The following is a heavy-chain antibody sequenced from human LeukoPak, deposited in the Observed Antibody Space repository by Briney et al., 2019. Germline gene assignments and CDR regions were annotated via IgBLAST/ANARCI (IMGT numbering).Heavy chain of an antibody. CDR1: GFTFSSYA. D-gene: IGHD3-9*01. J-gene: IGHJ3*02. Sequence: GRSLRLSCAASGFTFSSYAMHWVRQATGKGLEWVAVISYDGSNKYYADSVKGRFTISRDNSKNTLYLQMNSLRAEDTAVYYCAREYYDILTGYTDDAFDIWGQGTMVTVSS. CDR3: AREYYDILTGYTDDAFDI. CDR2: ISYDGSNK. V-gene: IGHV3-30*04.